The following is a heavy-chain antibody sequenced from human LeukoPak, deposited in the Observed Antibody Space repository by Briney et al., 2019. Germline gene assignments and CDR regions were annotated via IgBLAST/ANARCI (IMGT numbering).Heavy chain of an antibody. J-gene: IGHJ4*02. Sequence: GGSLRLSCAASGFTFSSYSMNWVRQAPGKGLEWVSSISSSSSSYIYYADSVKGRFTISRDNAKNSLYLQMNSLRAEDTAVYYCAREIGYGDYVNYFDYWGQGTLVTVSS. CDR3: AREIGYGDYVNYFDY. CDR1: GFTFSSYS. D-gene: IGHD4-17*01. V-gene: IGHV3-21*01. CDR2: ISSSSSSYI.